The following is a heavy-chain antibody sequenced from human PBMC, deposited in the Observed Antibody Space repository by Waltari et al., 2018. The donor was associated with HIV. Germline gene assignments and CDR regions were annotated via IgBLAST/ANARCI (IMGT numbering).Heavy chain of an antibody. V-gene: IGHV3-15*01. CDR1: GFTFSNAW. CDR2: IKSKTDGGTT. J-gene: IGHJ4*02. CDR3: TTDPHNWNELAQFDY. Sequence: EVQLVESGGGLVKPGGSLRLSCAASGFTFSNAWMSWVRQAPGKGLEWVGRIKSKTDGGTTDYAAPVKGRFTISRDDSKNTLYLQMNSLKTEDTAVYYCTTDPHNWNELAQFDYWGQGTLVTVSS. D-gene: IGHD1-20*01.